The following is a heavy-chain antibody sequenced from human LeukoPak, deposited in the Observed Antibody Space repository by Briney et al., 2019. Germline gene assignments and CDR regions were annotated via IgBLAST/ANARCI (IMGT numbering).Heavy chain of an antibody. CDR3: AREGGFYRPLDY. CDR1: GGSISRTNW. V-gene: IGHV4-4*02. Sequence: SETPSLTCGVSGGSISRTNWWTWIPQPPGKGMEWIGEVHLDGRTNYNPSLESRLTMSVDLSENHISLKLTSVTAADTAVYYCAREGGFYRPLDYTGHGTLVTVSS. J-gene: IGHJ4*01. CDR2: VHLDGRT. D-gene: IGHD3-3*01.